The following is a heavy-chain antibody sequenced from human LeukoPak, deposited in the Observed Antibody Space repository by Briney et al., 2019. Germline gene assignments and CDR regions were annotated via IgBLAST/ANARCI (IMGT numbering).Heavy chain of an antibody. CDR3: ARGPRFAIRLIVVVTKGHFDY. J-gene: IGHJ4*02. Sequence: PGGSLRLSCAASGFTFSSYWMSWVRQAPGKGLEWVAHIKQDGSEKYYVDSVKGRFTISRDNAKNSLYQQMNSLRAEDTAVYYCARGPRFAIRLIVVVTKGHFDYWGQGTLVTVSS. D-gene: IGHD3-22*01. CDR2: IKQDGSEK. CDR1: GFTFSSYW. V-gene: IGHV3-7*01.